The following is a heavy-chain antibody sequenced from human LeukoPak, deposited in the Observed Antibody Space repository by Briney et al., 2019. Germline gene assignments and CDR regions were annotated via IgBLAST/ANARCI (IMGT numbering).Heavy chain of an antibody. V-gene: IGHV3-23*01. J-gene: IGHJ3*02. D-gene: IGHD3-22*01. CDR2: ISGSGGST. Sequence: GGSLRLSCAASGFTFSSYAMSWVRQAPGKGLEWVSAISGSGGSTYYADSVKGRFTISRDNSKNTLYLQMNSLRAEDTAVYYCAKDSKPTMIVVVIIPLDAFDIWGQGTMVTVSS. CDR1: GFTFSSYA. CDR3: AKDSKPTMIVVVIIPLDAFDI.